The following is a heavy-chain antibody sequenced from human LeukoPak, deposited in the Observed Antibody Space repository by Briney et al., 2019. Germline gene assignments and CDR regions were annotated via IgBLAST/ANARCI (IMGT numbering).Heavy chain of an antibody. V-gene: IGHV4-59*01. J-gene: IGHJ2*01. D-gene: IGHD3-22*01. CDR2: IYYSGST. CDR3: ARDRDSSGLRDFDL. Sequence: PSETLSLTCTVSGGSISSYDWSWIRQPPGKGLEWIGYIYYSGSTNYNPSLKSRVTISLDTSKNQFSLKLSSVTAADTAMYYCARDRDSSGLRDFDLWGRGTLVTVSS. CDR1: GGSISSYD.